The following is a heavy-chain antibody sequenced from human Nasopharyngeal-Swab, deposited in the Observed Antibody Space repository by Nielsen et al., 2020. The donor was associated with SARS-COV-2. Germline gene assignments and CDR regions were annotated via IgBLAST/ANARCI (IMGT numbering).Heavy chain of an antibody. D-gene: IGHD6-6*01. CDR3: AQQLALDY. CDR2: ISGSGDTT. J-gene: IGHJ4*02. CDR1: GFTFSSYA. V-gene: IGHV3-23*01. Sequence: GESLKISCAASGFTFSSYALSWVRQAPGKGLEWVSIISGSGDTTYYADSVKDRFTISRDNSKNTLYMQTNSLRVEDTAVYYCAQQLALDYWGQGTLVTVSS.